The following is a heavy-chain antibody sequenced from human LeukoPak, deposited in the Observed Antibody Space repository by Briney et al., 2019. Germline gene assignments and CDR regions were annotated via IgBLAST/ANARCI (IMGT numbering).Heavy chain of an antibody. D-gene: IGHD2-15*01. J-gene: IGHJ6*03. CDR1: GGSISSGGYY. V-gene: IGHV4-30-2*01. CDR3: AVQVVARVYYYYMDV. Sequence: SETLSLTCTVSGGSISSGGYYWSWIRQPPGKGLEWIGYIYHSGSTYYNPSLKSRVTISVDRSKNQFSLKLSSVTAADTAVYYCAVQVVARVYYYYMDVWGKGTTVTVSS. CDR2: IYHSGST.